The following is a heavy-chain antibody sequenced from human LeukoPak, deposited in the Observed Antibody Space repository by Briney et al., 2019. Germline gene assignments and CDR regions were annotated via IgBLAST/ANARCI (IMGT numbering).Heavy chain of an antibody. CDR2: INPSGGST. D-gene: IGHD6-13*01. Sequence: GASVKVSCKASGYTFTSYYMHWVRQAPGQGLEWMGIINPSGGSTSYAQKFQGRVTMTRDMSTSTVYMELSSLRSEDTAVYYCAREFLSGWQQGWFDPWGQGTLVTVSS. V-gene: IGHV1-46*01. J-gene: IGHJ5*02. CDR3: AREFLSGWQQGWFDP. CDR1: GYTFTSYY.